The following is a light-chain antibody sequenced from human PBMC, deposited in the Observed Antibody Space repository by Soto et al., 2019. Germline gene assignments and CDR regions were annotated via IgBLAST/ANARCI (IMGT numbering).Light chain of an antibody. CDR2: DVS. V-gene: IGLV2-14*01. Sequence: QSALTQPASVSGSPGQSIAISCTGTGSDVGGYRYVSWYQQHPGKAPKLIIYDVSNRPSGVSDRFSGSKSGNTASLTISGLQSEDGADYYCDSYTSSSSYVFGTGTKVTVL. J-gene: IGLJ1*01. CDR1: GSDVGGYRY. CDR3: DSYTSSSSYV.